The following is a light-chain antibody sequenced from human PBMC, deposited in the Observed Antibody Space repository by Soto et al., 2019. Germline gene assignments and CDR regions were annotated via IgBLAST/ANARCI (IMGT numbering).Light chain of an antibody. J-gene: IGKJ4*01. CDR2: SAP. CDR3: QQTLSNLIS. V-gene: IGKV1-39*01. CDR1: ESISNY. Sequence: IQLTHSPSSLSAAVGDTVTIACRASESISNYLNWSQHKPGEAPKVLIYSAPTLRGCVPSRFSGTGSGPEFTPTISSLQPEDVATYDCQQTLSNLISFGGGTKVEIK.